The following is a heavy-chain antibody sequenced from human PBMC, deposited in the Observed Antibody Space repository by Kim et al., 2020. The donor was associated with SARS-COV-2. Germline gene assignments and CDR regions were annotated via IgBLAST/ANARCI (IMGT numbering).Heavy chain of an antibody. V-gene: IGHV4-59*01. CDR3: ARVEAPALE. J-gene: IGHJ4*02. CDR2: VFSTGNT. CDR1: GAFIGNDY. Sequence: SETLSLTCTVSGAFIGNDYWTWIRQPPGKGLEWIGYVFSTGNTNYNPALKSRVGISLDKASNQFSLRLNSVTAADTAVYFCARVEAPALEWGRGILVTVSS. D-gene: IGHD1-1*01.